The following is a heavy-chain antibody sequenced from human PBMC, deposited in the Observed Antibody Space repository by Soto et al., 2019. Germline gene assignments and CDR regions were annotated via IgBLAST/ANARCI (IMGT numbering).Heavy chain of an antibody. D-gene: IGHD6-19*01. CDR3: ARLYGSGWSHFDY. V-gene: IGHV4-59*01. Sequence: SETLSLTCTVSGGSINNYYLSWIRQPPGKGLEWIGYIYYSGSTNYNPSLKSRVTISVDTSKNQFSLKLSSVTAADTAVYYCARLYGSGWSHFDYWGQGTLVTVSS. CDR2: IYYSGST. CDR1: GGSINNYY. J-gene: IGHJ4*02.